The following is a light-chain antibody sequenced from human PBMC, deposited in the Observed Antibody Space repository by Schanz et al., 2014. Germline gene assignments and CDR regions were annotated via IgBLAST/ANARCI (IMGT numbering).Light chain of an antibody. CDR1: SASVSTSYH. CDR3: VVHLSSGVWV. V-gene: IGLV8-61*01. J-gene: IGLJ3*02. Sequence: QAVVTQEPSFSVSPGGTVTLTCGLSSASVSTSYHPSWYQQTPGQAPRTLIYSTTTRSSGVPDRFSGSILGGKAALTITGAQADDESDYYCVVHLSSGVWVFGGGTKLTVL. CDR2: STT.